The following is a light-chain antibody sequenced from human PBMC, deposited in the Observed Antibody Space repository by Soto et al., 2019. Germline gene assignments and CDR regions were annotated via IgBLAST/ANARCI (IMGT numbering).Light chain of an antibody. CDR1: QRLLHHNGNNY. Sequence: DMVMTHSPLSRPVTPGEPASISCRSSQRLLHHNGNNYLDWFLQKPGPSPRLLIYSGSNRASGVPDRFSGSGSGTDFTIKISRVEAEDVGFYYCMRGLQSTFGQGTRLEIK. CDR3: MRGLQST. J-gene: IGKJ5*01. V-gene: IGKV2-28*01. CDR2: SGS.